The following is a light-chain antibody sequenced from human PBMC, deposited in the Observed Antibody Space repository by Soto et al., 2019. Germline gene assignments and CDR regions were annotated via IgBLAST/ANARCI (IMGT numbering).Light chain of an antibody. CDR2: DGS. V-gene: IGLV2-14*01. CDR3: SSYTGSSTHVV. Sequence: QSVLTQPASVSGSPGQSITISCTGTSSDVGGYNYVSWYQQHPGKAPKLMIYDGSNRPSGVSDRFSGSKSGNTASLTISGLQAEDEADYYCSSYTGSSTHVVFGGGTKLTVL. CDR1: SSDVGGYNY. J-gene: IGLJ2*01.